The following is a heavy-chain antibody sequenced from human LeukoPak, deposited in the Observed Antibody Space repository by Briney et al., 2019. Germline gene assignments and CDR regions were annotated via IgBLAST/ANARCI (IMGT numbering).Heavy chain of an antibody. Sequence: PGGSLRLSCAASGFTFSSNYMSWVRQAPGKGLEWVSVIYSGGSTYYADSVKGRFTISRDNSKNTLYLQMNSLRAEDTAVYYCAREVYGDYESRGYFDYWSQGTLVTVSS. V-gene: IGHV3-53*01. D-gene: IGHD4-17*01. J-gene: IGHJ4*02. CDR2: IYSGGST. CDR3: AREVYGDYESRGYFDY. CDR1: GFTFSSNY.